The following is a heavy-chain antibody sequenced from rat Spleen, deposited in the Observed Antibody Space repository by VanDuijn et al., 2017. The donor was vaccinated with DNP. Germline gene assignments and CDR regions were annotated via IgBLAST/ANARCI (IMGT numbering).Heavy chain of an antibody. D-gene: IGHD4-1*01. CDR1: GFTFSDYY. Sequence: EVQLVESGGGVVQSGRSLKLSCAASGFTFSDYYMAWVRQAPTKGLEWVAYISYDGRSNYRGDSVKGRFTIARDNAKSTLYLQMNSLRSEDMATYYCARHVLPLRVWDYWGQGVMVTVSS. CDR3: ARHVLPLRVWDY. CDR2: ISYDGRSN. J-gene: IGHJ2*01. V-gene: IGHV5-22*01.